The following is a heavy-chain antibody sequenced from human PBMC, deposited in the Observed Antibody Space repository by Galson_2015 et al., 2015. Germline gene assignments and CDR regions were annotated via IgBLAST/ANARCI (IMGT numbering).Heavy chain of an antibody. J-gene: IGHJ4*02. Sequence: SLRLSCAASGFTFSSYALHWVRQAPGKGLEWVAVISYDASNEYYANPVKGRFTISRDNSKNTLYLEMNSLRAEDTAVYYCARDLSNMEWSIDYWGQGTVVTVSS. V-gene: IGHV3-30*01. CDR3: ARDLSNMEWSIDY. CDR2: ISYDASNE. CDR1: GFTFSSYA. D-gene: IGHD3-3*01.